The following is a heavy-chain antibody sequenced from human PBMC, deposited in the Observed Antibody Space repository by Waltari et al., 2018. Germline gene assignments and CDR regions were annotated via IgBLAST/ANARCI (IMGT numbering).Heavy chain of an antibody. D-gene: IGHD3-22*01. CDR1: GFTFSSYA. J-gene: IGHJ4*02. CDR2: ISGSGGST. V-gene: IGHV3-23*04. Sequence: EVQLVESGGGLVQPGGSLRLSCAASGFTFSSYAMSWVRQAPGTGLEWVSAISGSGGSTYYADSVKGRFTISRDNSKNTLYLQMNSLRAEDTAVYYCAKVLSYYYDSSAEGNYFDYWGQGTLVTVSS. CDR3: AKVLSYYYDSSAEGNYFDY.